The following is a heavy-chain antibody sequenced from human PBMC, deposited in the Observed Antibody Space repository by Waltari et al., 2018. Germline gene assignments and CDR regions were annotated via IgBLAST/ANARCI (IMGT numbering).Heavy chain of an antibody. J-gene: IGHJ4*02. D-gene: IGHD3-16*02. CDR1: GFSFTNSA. CDR3: AREIPSNTWIYPDY. Sequence: EVQLLESGGGWVQPGGSLRLSCAASGFSFTNSALTWVRQAPGKGPEWVSAISGSGSETYYAGSVRGRFTISRDNSKNTVYVQMNSLRVEDTALYYCAREIPSNTWIYPDYWGRGTLVTVS. V-gene: IGHV3-23*01. CDR2: ISGSGSET.